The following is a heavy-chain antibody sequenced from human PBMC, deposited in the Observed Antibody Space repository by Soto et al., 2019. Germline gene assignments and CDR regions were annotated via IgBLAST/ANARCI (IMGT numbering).Heavy chain of an antibody. J-gene: IGHJ4*02. CDR1: GFTFSSYW. CDR2: IKQDGSGK. Sequence: GGSLRLSCAASGFTFSSYWMSWVRQAPGKGLEWVANIKQDGSGKYYVDSVKGRFTISRDNAKNSLYLQMNSLRAEDTAVYYCARDFIEVDGTEGFDYWGQGTLATVSS. CDR3: ARDFIEVDGTEGFDY. V-gene: IGHV3-7*01. D-gene: IGHD6-19*01.